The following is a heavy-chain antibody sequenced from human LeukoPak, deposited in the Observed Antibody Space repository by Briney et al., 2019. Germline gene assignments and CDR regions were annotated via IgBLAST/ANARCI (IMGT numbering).Heavy chain of an antibody. CDR2: INHSGST. D-gene: IGHD3-10*01. V-gene: IGHV4-34*01. J-gene: IGHJ4*02. CDR1: GGSSSNYY. Sequence: TTSETLSLTCAVFGGSSSNYYWSWIRQPPGKGLEWIGEINHSGSTIYNPSLKSRITISVDTSKNQFSLKLASVTAADTAVYYCARTGGFASGTYYPFDYWGQGTLVTVSS. CDR3: ARTGGFASGTYYPFDY.